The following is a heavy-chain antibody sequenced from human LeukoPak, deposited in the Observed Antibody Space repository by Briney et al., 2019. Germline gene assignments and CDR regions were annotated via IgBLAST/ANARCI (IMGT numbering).Heavy chain of an antibody. D-gene: IGHD3-16*01. Sequence: PPQTLSLTCTVSGGSISSGGYYWSWIRQHPGKGLEWIGYIYYSGSTYYNPSLRSRVTISVDTSKNQFSLKLSSVTAADTAVYYCASGIHYGPGVWFDPWGQGTLVTVSS. V-gene: IGHV4-31*03. CDR3: ASGIHYGPGVWFDP. J-gene: IGHJ5*02. CDR1: GGSISSGGYY. CDR2: IYYSGST.